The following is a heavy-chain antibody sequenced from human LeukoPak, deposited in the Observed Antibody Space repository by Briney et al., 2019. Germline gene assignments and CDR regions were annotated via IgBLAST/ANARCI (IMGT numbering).Heavy chain of an antibody. D-gene: IGHD6-13*01. J-gene: IGHJ1*01. V-gene: IGHV4-34*01. CDR1: GGSFSGYY. Sequence: PETLSLTCAVYGGSFSGYYWSWNRHPPGKGREWIGEINNSGSINYNPSLKSRLAISVDMSKIQVALKLSSVTAADTAVYYCARGPRYSRGYFQHWGEGTLVTVSS. CDR3: ARGPRYSRGYFQH. CDR2: INNSGSI.